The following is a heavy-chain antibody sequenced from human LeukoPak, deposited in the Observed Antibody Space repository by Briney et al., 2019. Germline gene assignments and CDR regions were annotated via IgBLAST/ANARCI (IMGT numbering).Heavy chain of an antibody. Sequence: PSETLSLTCTVSGGSISSGGYYWSWIRQHPGQGLEWIGYIYYSGSTYYNPSLKSRVTISVDTSKNQFSLKLSSVTAADTAVYYCASAVEMATITFDYWGQGTLVTVSS. CDR1: GGSISSGGYY. CDR3: ASAVEMATITFDY. J-gene: IGHJ4*02. V-gene: IGHV4-31*03. D-gene: IGHD5-24*01. CDR2: IYYSGST.